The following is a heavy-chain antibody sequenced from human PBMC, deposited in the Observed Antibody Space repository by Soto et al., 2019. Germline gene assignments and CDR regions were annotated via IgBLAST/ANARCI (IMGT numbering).Heavy chain of an antibody. CDR1: AFTFSNYW. CDR2: IDQGGSAT. CDR3: ARAAETGTVDY. Sequence: EVHLVESGGDLVQPGGSLRLSCAACAFTFSNYWMSWVHQAPGKGLEWVANIDQGGSATYYVESVKGRFTISRDNAKNSLYLQMISLRAEDAAVYYCARAAETGTVDYWGQGTLFTVSS. D-gene: IGHD1-1*01. J-gene: IGHJ4*02. V-gene: IGHV3-7*03.